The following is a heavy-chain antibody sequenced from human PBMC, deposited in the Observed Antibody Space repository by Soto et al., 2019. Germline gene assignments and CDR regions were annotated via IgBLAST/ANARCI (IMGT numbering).Heavy chain of an antibody. J-gene: IGHJ5*02. CDR2: ISAYNGNT. CDR3: ARDSRVLVVVPAGYQNWFDP. D-gene: IGHD2-2*01. V-gene: IGHV1-18*01. CDR1: GYTFTSYG. Sequence: ASVKVSCKASGYTFTSYGISWVRQAPGQGLEWMGWISAYNGNTNYAQKLQGRVTMTTDTSTSTAYMELRSLRSDDTAVYYCARDSRVLVVVPAGYQNWFDPWGQGTLVTVSS.